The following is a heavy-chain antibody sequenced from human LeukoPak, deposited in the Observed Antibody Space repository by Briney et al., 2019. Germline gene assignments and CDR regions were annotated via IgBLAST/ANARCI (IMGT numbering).Heavy chain of an antibody. D-gene: IGHD2-15*01. CDR2: ISGNSGSI. CDR3: VKDVFLGFCSGGSCSAHFDY. Sequence: AGGSLRLSCAASGFTFDNYAMHWVRQVPGKGLVWVSGISGNSGSIVYVDSVKGRFPISRDNAKNSLYLQMDSLRPEDMALYYCVKDVFLGFCSGGSCSAHFDYWGQGTLVTVSS. J-gene: IGHJ4*02. V-gene: IGHV3-9*03. CDR1: GFTFDNYA.